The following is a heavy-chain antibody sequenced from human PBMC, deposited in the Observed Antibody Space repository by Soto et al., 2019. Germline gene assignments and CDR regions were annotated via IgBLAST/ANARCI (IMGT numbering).Heavy chain of an antibody. Sequence: QVQLQESGPGLLKPSETLSLTCTISGASTGGYYWSWIRQSPGKGLEWIGYVFSSGSTNYNPSLQSRVAISIDTSKRQVSLKLASVTAADTALYYCARHWWSSGSYLVFDSWGQGTLVTVSS. V-gene: IGHV4-59*08. CDR2: VFSSGST. J-gene: IGHJ4*02. CDR1: GASTGGYY. CDR3: ARHWWSSGSYLVFDS. D-gene: IGHD6-19*01.